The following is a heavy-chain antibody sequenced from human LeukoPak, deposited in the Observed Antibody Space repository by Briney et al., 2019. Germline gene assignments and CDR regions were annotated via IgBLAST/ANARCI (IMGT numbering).Heavy chain of an antibody. CDR1: GDSVSSNSAT. J-gene: IGHJ6*03. V-gene: IGHV6-1*01. CDR3: ARGLVVVAATRGTSSYYYYMDV. D-gene: IGHD2-15*01. CDR2: TYYRSKWTS. Sequence: SQTLSLTCAISGDSVSSNSATWTWVRQSPSRGLEWLGSTYYRSKWTSDYETSVQSRININADTSNNQFSLQLDSVTPEDTAVYYCARGLVVVAATRGTSSYYYYMDVWGKGTTVTVSS.